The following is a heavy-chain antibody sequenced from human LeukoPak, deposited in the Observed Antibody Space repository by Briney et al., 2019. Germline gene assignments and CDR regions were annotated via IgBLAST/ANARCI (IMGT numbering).Heavy chain of an antibody. D-gene: IGHD2-21*02. CDR3: AREGDNNYFDQ. V-gene: IGHV3-23*01. Sequence: PGGSLRLSCAASGFTFTSYSMNWVRQAPGKGLEWVSTISGGGGSTYYADSVKGRFTISRDNSNNTLYLQMNSLRVEDTAVYFCAREGDNNYFDQWGQGTLVAVSS. J-gene: IGHJ4*02. CDR1: GFTFTSYS. CDR2: ISGGGGST.